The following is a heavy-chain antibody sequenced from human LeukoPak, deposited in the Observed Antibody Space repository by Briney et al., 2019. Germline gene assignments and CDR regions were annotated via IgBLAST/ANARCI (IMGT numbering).Heavy chain of an antibody. V-gene: IGHV3-64*02. CDR3: ARRGYTYAYDY. D-gene: IGHD5-18*01. CDR2: ITSIETST. Sequence: GGSLRLSCAASGFTFSSYPMHWVRQAPGKGLEYVSAITSIETSTYYADSVKGRFTISRDNSKNTLYLQMGSLRAEDMAVYYCARRGYTYAYDYWGQGTLVTVSS. CDR1: GFTFSSYP. J-gene: IGHJ4*02.